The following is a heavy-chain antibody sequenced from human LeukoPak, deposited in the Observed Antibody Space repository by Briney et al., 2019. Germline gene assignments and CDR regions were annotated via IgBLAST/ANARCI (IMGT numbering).Heavy chain of an antibody. Sequence: GASVKVSCKASGYTFTGYYMHWVRQAPGQGLEWMGWINPNSGGTNYAQKFQGRVTMTRDTSISTAYMELSSLRSEDTAVYYCARGQRYDDYYDSSGGGSLDYWGQGTLVTVSS. CDR1: GYTFTGYY. CDR3: ARGQRYDDYYDSSGGGSLDY. V-gene: IGHV1-2*02. D-gene: IGHD3-22*01. J-gene: IGHJ4*02. CDR2: INPNSGGT.